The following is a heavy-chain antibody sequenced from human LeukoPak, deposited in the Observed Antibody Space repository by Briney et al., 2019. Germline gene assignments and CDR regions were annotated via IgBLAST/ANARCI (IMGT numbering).Heavy chain of an antibody. J-gene: IGHJ6*02. CDR2: SNHSGST. V-gene: IGHV4-34*01. CDR1: GGSFSGYY. Sequence: PSETLSLTCAVYGGSFSGYYWSRVRQPPGKGLEWTGDSNHSGSTNYNPSLKIRVTISVDTSKKQFSLKLSSVTAAETAVYYCARLALNSMVRGVINRGYGMDVWGQGTTVTVSS. CDR3: ARLALNSMVRGVINRGYGMDV. D-gene: IGHD3-10*01.